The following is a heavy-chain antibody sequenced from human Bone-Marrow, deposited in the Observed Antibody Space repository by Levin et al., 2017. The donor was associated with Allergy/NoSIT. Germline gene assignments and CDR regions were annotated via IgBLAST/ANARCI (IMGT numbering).Heavy chain of an antibody. CDR3: AKDPMWDRYNFDMDV. Sequence: GGSLRLSCTASGFTFNKYGLTWVRQAPGKGLEWVASIDGSGIDSNYADSVRGRFTITRDMNMIFLQMNSLRVEDTAIYYCAKDPMWDRYNFDMDVWGQGTSVIVSS. D-gene: IGHD1-26*01. CDR1: GFTFNKYG. CDR2: IDGSGIDS. J-gene: IGHJ6*01. V-gene: IGHV3-23*05.